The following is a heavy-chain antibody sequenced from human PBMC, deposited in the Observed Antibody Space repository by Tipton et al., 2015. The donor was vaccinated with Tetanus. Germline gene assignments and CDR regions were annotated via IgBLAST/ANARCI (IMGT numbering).Heavy chain of an antibody. CDR2: IYYTALP. Sequence: TLSLTCTVSGASINAGGYLWTWVRQRPGKGLEGIGNIYYTALPSYTPSLSSRVTISVDSSKNHFSLNLTSVTAADTAVYFCARGLPREPFYLDYWGQGKQVTVSS. CDR1: GASINAGGYL. J-gene: IGHJ4*02. V-gene: IGHV4-31*03. CDR3: ARGLPREPFYLDY. D-gene: IGHD1-26*01.